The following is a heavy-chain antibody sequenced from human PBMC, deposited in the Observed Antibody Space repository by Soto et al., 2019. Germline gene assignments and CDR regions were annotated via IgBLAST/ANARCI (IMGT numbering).Heavy chain of an antibody. CDR1: GFIFSGYA. J-gene: IGHJ4*02. D-gene: IGHD3-9*01. CDR2: ISYDGNTQ. CDR3: AKETNAYEINF. Sequence: QVQLVESGGGVVQPGGSLRLSCAASGFIFSGYAMHWVRQAPGKGLEWVAVISYDGNTQDYADSVKGRFTVSRDNSNNILYVEMNNLRDEDTAMYYCAKETNAYEINFRGQGTLVTVSP. V-gene: IGHV3-30-3*01.